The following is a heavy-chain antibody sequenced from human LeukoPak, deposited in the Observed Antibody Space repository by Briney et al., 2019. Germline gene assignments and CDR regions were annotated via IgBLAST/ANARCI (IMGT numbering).Heavy chain of an antibody. CDR2: ISDSGGST. D-gene: IGHD1-26*01. CDR1: GFTFSSYA. CDR3: AKVLANSGSYY. V-gene: IGHV3-23*01. Sequence: GGSLRLSCAASGFTFSSYAMSWVRQAPGKGLEWVSAISDSGGSTYYADSVKGRFTISRDNSKNTLYLQMNSLRAEDTAAYYCAKVLANSGSYYWGQGTLVTVSS. J-gene: IGHJ4*02.